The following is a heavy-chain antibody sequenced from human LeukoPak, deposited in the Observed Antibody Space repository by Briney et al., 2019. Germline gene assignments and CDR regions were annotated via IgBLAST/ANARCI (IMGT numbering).Heavy chain of an antibody. CDR2: IYTSGST. CDR3: ARTIRQSTYSSSWYYFDY. V-gene: IGHV4-61*02. D-gene: IGHD6-13*01. CDR1: GGSISSGSYY. Sequence: PSQTLSLTCTVSGGSISSGSYYWSWIRQPAGKGLEWIGRIYTSGSTNYNPSLKSRVTISVDTSKNQFSLKLSSVTAADTAVYYCARTIRQSTYSSSWYYFDYWGQGTLVTVSS. J-gene: IGHJ4*02.